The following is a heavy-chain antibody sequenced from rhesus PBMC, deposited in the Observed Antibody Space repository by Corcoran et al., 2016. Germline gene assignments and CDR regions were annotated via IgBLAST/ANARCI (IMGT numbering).Heavy chain of an antibody. V-gene: IGHV2S2*01. Sequence: QVTLKESGPAVVKPTQNLTLTCTISAFSLRSPVMRVHWIRQSPEKALEWLALSDWNNVKEYSTSLTTRLTLLQGTAQNQVVLILTHMDPMDTATYYCARRLTLDYWGQGVLVTVSS. J-gene: IGHJ4*01. D-gene: IGHD2-15*01. CDR2: SDWNNVK. CDR1: AFSLRSPVMR. CDR3: ARRLTLDY.